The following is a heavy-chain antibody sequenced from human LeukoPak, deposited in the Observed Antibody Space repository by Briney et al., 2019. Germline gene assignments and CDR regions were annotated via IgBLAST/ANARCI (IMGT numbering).Heavy chain of an antibody. J-gene: IGHJ4*02. CDR1: GYTFTSYY. Sequence: ASVKVSCKASGYTFTSYYMYWVRQAPGKGLEWMGGFNPENGGTIYAQKFQGRVTMTEDTSTDTAYMELSSLRSEDTAVYYCATLIAATVEFDYWGQGTLVTVSS. V-gene: IGHV1-24*01. D-gene: IGHD6-13*01. CDR2: FNPENGGT. CDR3: ATLIAATVEFDY.